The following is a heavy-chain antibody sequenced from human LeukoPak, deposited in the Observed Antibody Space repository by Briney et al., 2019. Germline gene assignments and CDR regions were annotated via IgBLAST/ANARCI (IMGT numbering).Heavy chain of an antibody. D-gene: IGHD3-10*01. Sequence: GGSLRLSCAASGFTFSSYGMHWVRQAPGKGLEWVAVIWYDGSNKYYADSVKGRFTISRDNSKNTLYLQMNSLRAEDTAVYYCARDRGTMVRGEGGEWDPWGQGTLVTVSS. J-gene: IGHJ5*02. CDR1: GFTFSSYG. CDR3: ARDRGTMVRGEGGEWDP. V-gene: IGHV3-33*01. CDR2: IWYDGSNK.